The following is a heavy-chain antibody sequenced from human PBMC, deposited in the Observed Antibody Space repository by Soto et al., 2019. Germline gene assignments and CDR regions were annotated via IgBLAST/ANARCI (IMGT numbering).Heavy chain of an antibody. CDR2: IIPIFGTA. J-gene: IGHJ4*02. D-gene: IGHD3-22*01. V-gene: IGHV1-69*06. CDR1: GGTFSSYA. CDR3: ARSVSYYDRSGYSGFGY. Sequence: ASVKVSCKASGGTFSSYAISWARQAPGQGLEWMGGIIPIFGTANYAQKFQGRVTITADKSTSTAYMELSSLRSEDTAVYYCARSVSYYDRSGYSGFGYWGQGTLVTVSS.